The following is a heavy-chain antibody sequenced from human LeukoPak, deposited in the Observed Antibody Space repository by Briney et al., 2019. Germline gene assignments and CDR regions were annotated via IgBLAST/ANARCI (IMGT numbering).Heavy chain of an antibody. Sequence: SETLSLTCPVSGASISSSYWSWVRQPPGKGLEWIGDIDHSGSSDYTPSLKSPVTMSVDTSKNQFSLKVSSVTAADTAAYYCARGRNWFVPWGQGTPVTVSS. V-gene: IGHV4-59*01. CDR3: ARGRNWFVP. CDR2: IDHSGSS. J-gene: IGHJ5*02. CDR1: GASISSSY.